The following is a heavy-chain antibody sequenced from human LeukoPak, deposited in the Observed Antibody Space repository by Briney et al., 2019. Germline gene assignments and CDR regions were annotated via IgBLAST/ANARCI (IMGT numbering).Heavy chain of an antibody. CDR3: SLARSEYHYGMDV. J-gene: IGHJ6*02. CDR2: TYYRSKWHY. Sequence: SQTLSLTCAISGDSVSSISVAWNWIRQSPSRGLEWLGRTYYRSKWHYEYAVSVKSRINISPDTFKNQFSLQLTSVTPEDTAVYYCSLARSEYHYGMDVWGQGTTVTVSS. V-gene: IGHV6-1*01. CDR1: GDSVSSISVA.